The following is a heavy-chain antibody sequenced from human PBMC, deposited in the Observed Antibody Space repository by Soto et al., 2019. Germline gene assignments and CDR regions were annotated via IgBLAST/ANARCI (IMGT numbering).Heavy chain of an antibody. V-gene: IGHV1-3*01. J-gene: IGHJ4*02. CDR1: GYTFTNYA. D-gene: IGHD3-22*01. Sequence: ASLKVSCKASGYTFTNYAMHWVRQAPGQRLEWMGWINAGNGNTKYSQKFQGRVTITRDTSASTAYMELSSLRSEDTAVYYCARYPYDSSGYYDYWGQGTLVTVSS. CDR2: INAGNGNT. CDR3: ARYPYDSSGYYDY.